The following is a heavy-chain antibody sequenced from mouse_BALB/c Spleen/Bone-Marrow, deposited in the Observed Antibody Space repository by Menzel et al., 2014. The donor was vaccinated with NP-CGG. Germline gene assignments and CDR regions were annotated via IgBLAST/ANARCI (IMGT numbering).Heavy chain of an antibody. J-gene: IGHJ3*01. CDR2: IYPVSGST. V-gene: IGHV1S22*01. D-gene: IGHD5-2*01. CDR3: TRVNEYGRAWFAY. CDR1: GYTFTSYW. Sequence: LQQPGSELVRPGASVKLSCKASGYTFTSYWMHWVKQRPGQGLEWIGNIYPVSGSTNYDEKFKSKATLTVDTSSRPAYMHLSGLTSEDSAVYYCTRVNEYGRAWFAYWGQGTLVTVSA.